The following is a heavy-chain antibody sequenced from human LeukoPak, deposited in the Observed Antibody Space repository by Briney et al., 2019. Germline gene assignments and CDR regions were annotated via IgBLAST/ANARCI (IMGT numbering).Heavy chain of an antibody. D-gene: IGHD3-9*01. Sequence: SETLSLTCTVSGGSISSSYYYWGWIRQPPGKGLEWIGSIYYSGSTYYNPSLKSRVTISVDTSKNQFSLKLSSVTAADTAVYYCARIRGGYDILTGSAYYYYGMDVWGQGTTVTVSS. V-gene: IGHV4-39*07. CDR2: IYYSGST. CDR1: GGSISSSYYY. CDR3: ARIRGGYDILTGSAYYYYGMDV. J-gene: IGHJ6*02.